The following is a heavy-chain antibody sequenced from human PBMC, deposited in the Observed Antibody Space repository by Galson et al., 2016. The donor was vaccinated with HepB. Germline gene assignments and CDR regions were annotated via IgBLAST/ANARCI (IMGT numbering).Heavy chain of an antibody. CDR3: ARISEDIVIVPTAYLDY. CDR1: GFTFSTYA. J-gene: IGHJ4*02. Sequence: SLRLSCAASGFTFSTYAMSWVRQAPGKGLEWVSSISGDGGRTYYADSVKGRFTISRDNSKNTLYLQMNSLRAEDTAVYYCARISEDIVIVPTAYLDYWGQGTLVTVSS. CDR2: ISGDGGRT. D-gene: IGHD2-2*01. V-gene: IGHV3-23*01.